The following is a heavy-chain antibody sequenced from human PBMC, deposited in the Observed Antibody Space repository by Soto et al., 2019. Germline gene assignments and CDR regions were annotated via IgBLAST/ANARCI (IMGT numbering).Heavy chain of an antibody. J-gene: IGHJ4*02. CDR2: INPSGGST. CDR3: ARVLAVAGTGDY. Sequence: QVQLVQSGAEVKKPGASVKVSRKASGYTFTSYYMHWVRQAPGQGLEWMGIINPSGGSTSYAQKFQGRVTMTRDTSTSTVYMELSSLRSEDTAVYYCARVLAVAGTGDYWGQGTLVTVSS. D-gene: IGHD6-19*01. V-gene: IGHV1-46*01. CDR1: GYTFTSYY.